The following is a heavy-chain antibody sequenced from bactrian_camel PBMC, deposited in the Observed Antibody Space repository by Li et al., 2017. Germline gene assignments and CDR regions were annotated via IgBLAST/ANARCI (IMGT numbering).Heavy chain of an antibody. Sequence: QVQLVESGGGSVQIGGSLTLACAASRGFDDANAEWGWFRQAPGAQCEMVASISPDGREYYSDSVKGRFTISRDNAKNTLTLQMSSLKTEDTGVYYCATDDPRLIFCGSGCRPYWGQGTQVTVS. D-gene: IGHD2*01. V-gene: IGHV3S53*01. CDR3: ATDDPRLIFCGSGCRPY. J-gene: IGHJ4*01. CDR2: ISPDGRE. CDR1: RGFDDANA.